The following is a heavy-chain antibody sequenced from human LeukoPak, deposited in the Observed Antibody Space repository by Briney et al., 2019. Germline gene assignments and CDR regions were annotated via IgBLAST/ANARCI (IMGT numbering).Heavy chain of an antibody. D-gene: IGHD2-2*01. CDR1: GFTFSSYE. Sequence: PGGSLRLSCAASGFTFSSYEMNWVRQAPGKGLEWVSYISSSGSTIYYADSVKGRFTISRDNAKNSLYLQMNSLRAEDTAVYYCARAKDIVVVPAAMFDYWGQGTLVTVSS. CDR2: ISSSGSTI. J-gene: IGHJ4*02. CDR3: ARAKDIVVVPAAMFDY. V-gene: IGHV3-48*03.